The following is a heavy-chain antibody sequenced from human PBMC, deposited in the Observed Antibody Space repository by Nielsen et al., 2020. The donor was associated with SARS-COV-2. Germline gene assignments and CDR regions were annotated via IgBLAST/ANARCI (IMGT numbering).Heavy chain of an antibody. V-gene: IGHV3-30*18. D-gene: IGHD4-17*01. CDR1: GFTFSSYG. CDR2: ISYDGSNK. CDR3: AKERRTTSILIYYYDGMDV. J-gene: IGHJ6*02. Sequence: GESLKISCAASGFTFSSYGMHWVRQAPGKGLEWVAVISYDGSNKYYADSVKGRFTISRDNSKNTLYLQMNSLRAEDTAVYYCAKERRTTSILIYYYDGMDVWGQGTTVTVSS.